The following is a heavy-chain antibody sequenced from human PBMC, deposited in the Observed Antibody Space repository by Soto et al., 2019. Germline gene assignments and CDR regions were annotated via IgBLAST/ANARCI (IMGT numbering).Heavy chain of an antibody. Sequence: EVQLVESGGGLVQPGGSVGLSCAASGFTFRNVWMHWVRQAPGKGLVWVSRINSDGSTTDYADSVKGRCTISRDNAKNTRSLQMNSLRAEDTAVYYCAREGEAFEIWGQGALVTVS. CDR2: INSDGSTT. V-gene: IGHV3-74*01. CDR1: GFTFRNVW. J-gene: IGHJ3*02. CDR3: AREGEAFEI. D-gene: IGHD3-10*01.